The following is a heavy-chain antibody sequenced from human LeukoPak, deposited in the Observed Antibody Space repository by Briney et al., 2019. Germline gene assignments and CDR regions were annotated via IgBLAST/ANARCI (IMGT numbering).Heavy chain of an antibody. Sequence: PGRSLSLSCAASGFTFSSYAMHWVRQAPGEGLEWVAVISYDGSNKYYADSVKGRFTISRDNSKNTLYLQMDSLRAEDTAVYYCARDRAWNYFDYWGQGTLVTVSS. CDR2: ISYDGSNK. V-gene: IGHV3-30*04. D-gene: IGHD3-3*01. CDR1: GFTFSSYA. J-gene: IGHJ4*02. CDR3: ARDRAWNYFDY.